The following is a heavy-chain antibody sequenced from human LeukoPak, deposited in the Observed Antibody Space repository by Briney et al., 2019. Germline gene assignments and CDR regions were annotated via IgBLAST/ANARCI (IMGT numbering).Heavy chain of an antibody. Sequence: PGGSLRLSCAASGFTFSSYWMSWVRQAPGKGLEWMANIKQDGSEKYYVDSVKGRFTISRDNAKNSLYLQMNSLRAEDTAVYYCARGRDYVWGEGLCLFDYWGQGTLVTVSS. CDR1: GFTFSSYW. CDR2: IKQDGSEK. V-gene: IGHV3-7*01. J-gene: IGHJ4*02. D-gene: IGHD3-16*01. CDR3: ARGRDYVWGEGLCLFDY.